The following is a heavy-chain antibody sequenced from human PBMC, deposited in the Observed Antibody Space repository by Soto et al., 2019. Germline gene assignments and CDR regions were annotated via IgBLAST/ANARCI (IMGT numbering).Heavy chain of an antibody. CDR2: ISYDGTIQ. Sequence: QVQLVESGGGVVQPGRSLRLSCVASGFIFINYGMHWVRQAPGKGLEWLAVISYDGTIQYYVDSVKGRFTISRDNSNNTLFLQMNSLRPEDTAVYFCAKSRPGSSWYEGDSWGQGTLVTVSS. J-gene: IGHJ4*02. CDR1: GFIFINYG. D-gene: IGHD6-13*01. CDR3: AKSRPGSSWYEGDS. V-gene: IGHV3-30*18.